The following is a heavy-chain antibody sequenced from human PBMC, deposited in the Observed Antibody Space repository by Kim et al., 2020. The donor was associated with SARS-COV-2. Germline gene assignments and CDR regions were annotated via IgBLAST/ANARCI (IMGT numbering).Heavy chain of an antibody. V-gene: IGHV3-33*06. D-gene: IGHD6-13*01. CDR2: IWYDGSNK. CDR3: AKAGSSSLDYFDY. CDR1: GFTFSSYG. Sequence: GGSLRLSCAASGFTFSSYGMHWVRQAPGKGLEWVAVIWYDGSNKYYADSVKGRFTISRDNSKNTLYLQMNSLRAEDTAVYYCAKAGSSSLDYFDYWGQGTLVTVSS. J-gene: IGHJ4*02.